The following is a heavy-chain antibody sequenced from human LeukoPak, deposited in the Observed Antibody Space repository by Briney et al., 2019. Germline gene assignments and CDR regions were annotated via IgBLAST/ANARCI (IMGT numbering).Heavy chain of an antibody. D-gene: IGHD2-2*01. CDR3: ARAFVVVPPAMPY. J-gene: IGHJ4*02. CDR2: INTGNGNT. V-gene: IGHV1-3*04. CDR1: GYTFTSYA. Sequence: ASVKVTCKASGYTFTSYAMHWVRQAPGQRLEGMGGINTGNGNTKYSQKFQGRVTITRDTSASTAYMELSSLRSEDTAVYYCARAFVVVPPAMPYWGQGTLVSVSS.